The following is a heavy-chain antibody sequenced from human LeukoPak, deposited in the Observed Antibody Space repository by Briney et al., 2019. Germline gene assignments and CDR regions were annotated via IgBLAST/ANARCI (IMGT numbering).Heavy chain of an antibody. J-gene: IGHJ4*02. Sequence: SETLSLTCAVYGGSFSGYYWSWIRQPPGKGLEWIGEINHSGSTNYNPSLKSRVTISVDTSKNQFSLKLSSVTAADTAVYYCARGRRAVAGTFDYWGQGTLVTVSS. CDR2: INHSGST. V-gene: IGHV4-34*01. CDR1: GGSFSGYY. CDR3: ARGRRAVAGTFDY. D-gene: IGHD6-19*01.